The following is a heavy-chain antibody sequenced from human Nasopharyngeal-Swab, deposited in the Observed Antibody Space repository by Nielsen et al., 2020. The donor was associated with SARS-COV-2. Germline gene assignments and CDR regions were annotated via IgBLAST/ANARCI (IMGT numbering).Heavy chain of an antibody. D-gene: IGHD6-19*01. V-gene: IGHV3-23*01. J-gene: IGHJ4*02. CDR2: ISGSGGST. CDR1: GFTFSSYA. CDR3: ARDPEVYSSGIDY. Sequence: GESLKISCAASGFTFSSYAMSWVRQAPGKGLEWVSAISGSGGSTYYADSVKGRFTISRDNSKNTLYLQMNSLRAEDTAVYYCARDPEVYSSGIDYWGQGTLVTVSS.